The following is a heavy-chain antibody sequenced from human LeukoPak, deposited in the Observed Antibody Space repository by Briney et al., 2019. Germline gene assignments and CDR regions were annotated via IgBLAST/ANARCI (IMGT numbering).Heavy chain of an antibody. Sequence: PGGSLRLSCAASGFTFDDYAMRWVRQAPGKGLEWVSGISWNSGSIGYADSVKGRFTISRDNAKSSLYLQMNSLRAEDTALYYCAKDISSGGYDYALGDGHYFDYWGQGTLVTVSS. D-gene: IGHD5-12*01. CDR1: GFTFDDYA. V-gene: IGHV3-9*01. CDR2: ISWNSGSI. J-gene: IGHJ4*02. CDR3: AKDISSGGYDYALGDGHYFDY.